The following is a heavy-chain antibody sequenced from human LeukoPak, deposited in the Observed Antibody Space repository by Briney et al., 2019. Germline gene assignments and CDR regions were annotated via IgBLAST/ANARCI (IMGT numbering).Heavy chain of an antibody. CDR3: ATVPVRGDRWFDP. V-gene: IGHV1-2*02. J-gene: IGHJ5*02. Sequence: GSVKVSCKASGYTFTGFYIHWVRQAPGQGLEWMGWINPNSGGTNYAQKFKGRVTMTRDTSINTAYMELTRLRSDDTAVYYCATVPVRGDRWFDPWGQGTLVTVSS. CDR2: INPNSGGT. D-gene: IGHD3-10*01. CDR1: GYTFTGFY.